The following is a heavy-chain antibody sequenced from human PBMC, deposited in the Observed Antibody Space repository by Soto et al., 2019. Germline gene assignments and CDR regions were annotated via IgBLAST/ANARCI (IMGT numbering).Heavy chain of an antibody. V-gene: IGHV3-48*01. CDR2: ISSSSSTT. D-gene: IGHD3-10*01. Sequence: PGGSLRLSCAASGFTFSSYSMNWVRQAPGKGLEWVSYISSSSSTTYYADSVKGRFTISRDNAKNTLYLQMNSLRAEDTAVYYCAKALLWFGELLSGVGYYYGMDVWGQGTTVTVSS. CDR3: AKALLWFGELLSGVGYYYGMDV. CDR1: GFTFSSYS. J-gene: IGHJ6*02.